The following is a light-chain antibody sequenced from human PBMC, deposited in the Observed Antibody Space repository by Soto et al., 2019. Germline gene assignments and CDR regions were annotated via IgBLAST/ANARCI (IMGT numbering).Light chain of an antibody. CDR1: QSLLNSKGYNY. CDR2: MAS. Sequence: DIVMTQSPFSLPVTPGEPASSSCRSSQSLLNSKGYNYLDWYLQKPGQSPQLLIYMASTRASGVPVRFSGSGSGTDFTLKISRVEAEDVGVYYCMQALRTPFTFGQGTRLEIK. V-gene: IGKV2-28*01. J-gene: IGKJ5*01. CDR3: MQALRTPFT.